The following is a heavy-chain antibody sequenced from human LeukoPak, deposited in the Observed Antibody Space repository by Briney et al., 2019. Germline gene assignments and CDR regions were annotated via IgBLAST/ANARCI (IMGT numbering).Heavy chain of an antibody. CDR2: IYPGDSET. V-gene: IGHV5-51*01. D-gene: IGHD4-23*01. CDR1: GYTFTTYW. J-gene: IGHJ3*02. Sequence: GESLQISCQGSGYTFTTYWIGWARQLPGKGLEWMGIIYPGDSETRYSPSFQGQVTISVDKSISTAYLQWSRLQASDTAIYYCAKRSTVTRYAFDIWGQGTMVTVSS. CDR3: AKRSTVTRYAFDI.